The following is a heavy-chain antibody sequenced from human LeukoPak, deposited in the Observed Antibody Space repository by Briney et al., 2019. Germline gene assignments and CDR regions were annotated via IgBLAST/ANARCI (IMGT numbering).Heavy chain of an antibody. V-gene: IGHV3-66*01. CDR1: GFTGSSNY. CDR2: IYSGGST. Sequence: GGSLRLSCAASGFTGSSNYMSWVRQAPGKGLEWVSVIYSGGSTYYADSVKGRGTISRGNAKNALYLQMNSLRAEDTSVYYCARTYSYALGAYFDYWGQGTLVTVSS. D-gene: IGHD5-18*01. J-gene: IGHJ4*02. CDR3: ARTYSYALGAYFDY.